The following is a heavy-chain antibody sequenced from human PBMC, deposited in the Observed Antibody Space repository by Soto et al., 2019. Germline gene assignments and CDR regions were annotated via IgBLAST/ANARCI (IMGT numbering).Heavy chain of an antibody. CDR3: TRYYYASSGYYVY. J-gene: IGHJ4*02. D-gene: IGHD3-22*01. CDR1: GFTFGNYA. CDR2: IRSETYGGTP. V-gene: IGHV3-49*04. Sequence: PGGSLRLSCTGSGFTFGNYAMSWVRQAPGKGPEWVGFIRSETYGGTPDYAASLRGRFTISRDDSKSIAYLEINSLQTDDTAVYYCTRYYYASSGYYVYWGQGTLVTVSS.